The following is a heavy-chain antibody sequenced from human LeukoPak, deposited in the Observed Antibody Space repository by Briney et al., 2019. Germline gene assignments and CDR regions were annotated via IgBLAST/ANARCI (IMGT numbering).Heavy chain of an antibody. J-gene: IGHJ4*02. D-gene: IGHD2-2*01. CDR2: IHHSGST. CDR3: ARVQSYAYGFDY. V-gene: IGHV4-38-2*02. CDR1: GYSISSGYY. Sequence: PSETLPLTCTVSGYSISSGYYWGWIRQPPGKGLEWIGSIHHSGSTYYNPALKSRVTISVDTSKKQFSLNLRSVTAADTAVYYCARVQSYAYGFDYWGQGTLVTVSS.